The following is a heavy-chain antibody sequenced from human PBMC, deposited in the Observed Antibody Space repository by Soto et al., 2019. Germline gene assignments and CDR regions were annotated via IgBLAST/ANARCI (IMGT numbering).Heavy chain of an antibody. CDR2: IKQDGSEK. CDR1: GFTFSSHW. D-gene: IGHD6-13*01. Sequence: LRLSCAASGFTFSSHWMSWVRQAPGKGLEWVANIKQDGSEKYYVDSVKGRFTISRDNAKDSLFLQMNSLRAEDTAVYYCASLSSTWPRDYWGQGTLVTVPQ. V-gene: IGHV3-7*03. J-gene: IGHJ4*02. CDR3: ASLSSTWPRDY.